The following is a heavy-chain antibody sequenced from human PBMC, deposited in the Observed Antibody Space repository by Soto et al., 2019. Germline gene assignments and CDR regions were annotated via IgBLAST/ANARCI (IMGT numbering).Heavy chain of an antibody. D-gene: IGHD2-2*01. CDR1: GGSISIYY. V-gene: IGHV4-59*01. CDR2: IYYSGST. J-gene: IGHJ4*02. Sequence: PSETLSLTCTVSGGSISIYYWTWIRQPPGKGLEWIGYIYYSGSTNYNPSLKSRVTISVDTSKNQFSLKLSSVTAADTAVYYCARDQSSTSCYDHWGQGTLVTVSS. CDR3: ARDQSSTSCYDH.